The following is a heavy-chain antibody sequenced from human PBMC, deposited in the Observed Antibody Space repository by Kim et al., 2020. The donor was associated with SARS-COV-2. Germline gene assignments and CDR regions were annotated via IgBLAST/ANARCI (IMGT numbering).Heavy chain of an antibody. Sequence: GGSLRLSCAVSGFIFSNYAMHWVRQAPGKGLEWVAVISSDRSYRRYADSVKGRFTISRDNSKNTLFLQMNSLRREDTAVYYCAKQPVCGTWILDNWGQGALVRVSS. CDR3: AKQPVCGTWILDN. CDR2: ISSDRSYR. V-gene: IGHV3-30*18. D-gene: IGHD2-2*03. J-gene: IGHJ4*02. CDR1: GFIFSNYA.